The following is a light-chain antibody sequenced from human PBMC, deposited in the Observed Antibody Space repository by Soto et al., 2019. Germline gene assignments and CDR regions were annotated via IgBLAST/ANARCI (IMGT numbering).Light chain of an antibody. Sequence: DIHMTQAPSTLSASVGYRVTITCRASQSINAWLAWYQQKPGKAPKLLIYDVSTLASGVPSRFSGSGSGTEFSLTISNLQPDDCATYYCQQYENYRTFGQGTKVDI. J-gene: IGKJ1*01. CDR3: QQYENYRT. V-gene: IGKV1-5*01. CDR2: DVS. CDR1: QSINAW.